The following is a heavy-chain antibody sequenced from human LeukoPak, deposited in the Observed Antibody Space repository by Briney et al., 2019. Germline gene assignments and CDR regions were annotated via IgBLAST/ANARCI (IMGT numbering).Heavy chain of an antibody. Sequence: GGSLRLSCAASGFTFSSYSMNWVRQAPGKGLEWVSSISSSSSYIYYADSVKGRSTISRDNAKNSLYLQMNSLRAEDTAVYYCARESLAVAGVCFDYWGQGTLVTVSS. CDR3: ARESLAVAGVCFDY. V-gene: IGHV3-21*01. D-gene: IGHD6-19*01. J-gene: IGHJ4*02. CDR2: ISSSSSYI. CDR1: GFTFSSYS.